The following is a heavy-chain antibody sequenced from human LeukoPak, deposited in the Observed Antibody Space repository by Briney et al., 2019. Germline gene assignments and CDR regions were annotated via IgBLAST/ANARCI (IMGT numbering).Heavy chain of an antibody. D-gene: IGHD1-26*01. J-gene: IGHJ5*02. CDR3: VRWVGSTDWFDP. CDR2: IKQDGSEK. V-gene: IGHV3-7*01. CDR1: GFTFSSYW. Sequence: QPGGSLRLSCAASGFTFSSYWMSWVRQAPGKGLGWVANIKQDGSEKYYVASVKGRFTISRDNAKNSLYLQVNSLRAEDTAVYYCVRWVGSTDWFDPWGQGTLVTVSS.